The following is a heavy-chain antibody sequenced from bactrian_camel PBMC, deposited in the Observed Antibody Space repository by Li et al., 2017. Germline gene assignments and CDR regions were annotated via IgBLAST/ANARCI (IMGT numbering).Heavy chain of an antibody. CDR3: AAGQGVGWCLDVIRVGAEPDFDY. D-gene: IGHD5*01. Sequence: HVQLVESGGGSVRAGESLRLSCTTSADLFDYNCMAWFRQAPGKEREGIADIHTALGVSYYADSVKGRFAIWQDNAKATVYLEINYLRPEDTAMYYCAAGQGVGWCLDVIRVGAEPDFDYWGHGTQVTVS. CDR1: ADLFDYNC. J-gene: IGHJ6*01. V-gene: IGHV3S54*01. CDR2: IHTALGVS.